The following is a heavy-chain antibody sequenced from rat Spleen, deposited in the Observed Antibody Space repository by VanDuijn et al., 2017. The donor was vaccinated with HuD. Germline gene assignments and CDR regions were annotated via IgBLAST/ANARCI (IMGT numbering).Heavy chain of an antibody. CDR3: TSSHYSEGPYVMDA. J-gene: IGHJ4*01. Sequence: QVQLKESGPGLVQPSQTLSLTCTVSGFSLTGYNVHWVRQPPGKGLEWMGRMRYYGDTSYNSALKSRLSISRDTSKNQVFLKMNSLQTDDTGTYYCTSSHYSEGPYVMDAWGQGASVTVSS. D-gene: IGHD1-11*01. V-gene: IGHV2-63*01. CDR2: MRYYGDT. CDR1: GFSLTGYN.